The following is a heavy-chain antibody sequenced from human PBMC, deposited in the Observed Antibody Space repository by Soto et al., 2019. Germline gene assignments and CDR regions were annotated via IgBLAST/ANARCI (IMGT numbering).Heavy chain of an antibody. J-gene: IGHJ3*02. Sequence: VPLLESGGGLVQPGESLRLSCAVSGFIFGNYMMTWVRQAPGKGLEWVSTIRDGGESTYYADSVKGRFTISRDNSKNTLYLQMDSLGVEDTAVYYCAPHVHCSGGSCHYDAFDIRGQGTMVTVSS. CDR3: APHVHCSGGSCHYDAFDI. V-gene: IGHV3-23*01. CDR2: IRDGGEST. CDR1: GFIFGNYM. D-gene: IGHD2-15*01.